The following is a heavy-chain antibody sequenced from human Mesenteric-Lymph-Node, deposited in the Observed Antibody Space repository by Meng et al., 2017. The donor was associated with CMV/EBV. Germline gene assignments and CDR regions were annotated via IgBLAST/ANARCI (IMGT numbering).Heavy chain of an antibody. CDR2: IIPIFGTA. CDR3: ARGPQGYSSRGYFDL. D-gene: IGHD6-13*01. CDR1: GATFSSYA. Sequence: SGATFSSYAISWVRQAPGQGLEWMGGIIPIFGTANYAQKFQGRVTITADESTSTAYMELSSLRSEDTAVYYCARGPQGYSSRGYFDLWGRGTLVTVSS. V-gene: IGHV1-69*01. J-gene: IGHJ2*01.